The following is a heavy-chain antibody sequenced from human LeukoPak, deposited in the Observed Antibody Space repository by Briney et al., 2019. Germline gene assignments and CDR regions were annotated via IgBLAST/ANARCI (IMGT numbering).Heavy chain of an antibody. CDR3: ARHGIQLWTIDY. CDR2: IYYSGST. D-gene: IGHD5-18*01. CDR1: GGSISSYY. Sequence: PSEALSLTCTVSGGSISSYYWSWIRQPPGKGLEWIGYIYYSGSTNYNPSLKSRVTISVDTSKNQFSLKLSSVTAAGTAVYYCARHGIQLWTIDYWGQGTLVTVSS. J-gene: IGHJ4*02. V-gene: IGHV4-59*08.